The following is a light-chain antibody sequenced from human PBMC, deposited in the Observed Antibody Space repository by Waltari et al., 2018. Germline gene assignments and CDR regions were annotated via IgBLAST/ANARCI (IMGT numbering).Light chain of an antibody. J-gene: IGKJ2*02. Sequence: EVVLKQSPDTLSSSPGERATPSCRASQSASSSVLAWYKQKPGQTPRLLIYGASTRATGIPDRFSGSGSGTDFSLSISRLEPEDFAVYYCQQYVSAPCTFGQGTKLEIK. CDR2: GAS. V-gene: IGKV3-20*01. CDR3: QQYVSAPCT. CDR1: QSASSSV.